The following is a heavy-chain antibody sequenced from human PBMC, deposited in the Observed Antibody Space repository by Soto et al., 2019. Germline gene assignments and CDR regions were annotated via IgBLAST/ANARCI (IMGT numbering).Heavy chain of an antibody. J-gene: IGHJ5*01. CDR3: ARVVTMPTRFDS. CDR2: IYYSGST. Sequence: SETLSLTCTVSGGSISSGGYYWSWIRQHPGKGLEWIGYIYYSGSTYYNPSLKSRVTISVDTSKNQFSLKLSSVTAADTAVYYCARVVTMPTRFDSWGQGTLVTVSS. D-gene: IGHD2-2*01. CDR1: GGSISSGGYY. V-gene: IGHV4-31*03.